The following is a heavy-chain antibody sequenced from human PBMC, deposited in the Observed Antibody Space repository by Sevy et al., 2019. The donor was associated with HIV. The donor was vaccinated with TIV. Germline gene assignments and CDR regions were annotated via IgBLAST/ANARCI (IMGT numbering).Heavy chain of an antibody. Sequence: GGSLRLSCAASGFTFSDYGMHWVRQAPGKGLEWVAVIWSDGSNKYYGDPVKGRFTISRDSSKNTLFLQMNSLRVDDTAVYYCAREERSGTTTSFDYWGQGALVTVSS. D-gene: IGHD1-7*01. CDR3: AREERSGTTTSFDY. J-gene: IGHJ4*02. CDR2: IWSDGSNK. CDR1: GFTFSDYG. V-gene: IGHV3-33*01.